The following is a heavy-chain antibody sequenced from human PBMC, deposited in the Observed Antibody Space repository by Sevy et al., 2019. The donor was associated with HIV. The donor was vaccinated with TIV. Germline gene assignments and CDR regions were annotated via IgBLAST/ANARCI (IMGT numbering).Heavy chain of an antibody. CDR2: INPNSGGT. J-gene: IGHJ3*02. D-gene: IGHD6-25*01. CDR3: ARDRQPAGFDAFDI. CDR1: GYTFTGYY. V-gene: IGHV1-2*02. Sequence: ASVKVSCKASGYTFTGYYMHWVRQAPGQGLEWMGWINPNSGGTNYAQKFQGRVTMTRDTSIRTAYMELSRLRSDDTAVYYCARDRQPAGFDAFDIWGQGTMVTVSS.